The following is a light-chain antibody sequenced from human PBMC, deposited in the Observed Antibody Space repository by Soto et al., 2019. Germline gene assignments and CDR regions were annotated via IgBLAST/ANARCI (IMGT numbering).Light chain of an antibody. CDR3: QSYDSSLSGPS. V-gene: IGLV1-40*01. J-gene: IGLJ3*02. CDR1: SSNIGAGYE. CDR2: GNS. Sequence: QSVLTQPPSVSGAPGQRGTISCTGSSSNIGAGYEVHWYQQLPGTAPKLLIYGNSNRPSGVPDRFSGSKSGTSASLAITGLQAEDEADYYCQSYDSSLSGPSFGGGTKLTVL.